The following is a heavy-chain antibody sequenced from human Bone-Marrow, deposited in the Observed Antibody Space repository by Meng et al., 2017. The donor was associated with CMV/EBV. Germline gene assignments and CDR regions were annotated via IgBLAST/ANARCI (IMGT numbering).Heavy chain of an antibody. CDR3: ARTAYCSGGSCYSAGGYY. Sequence: ASVKVSCKASGYTFTGYYMHWVRQAPGQGLEWMGWINPNSGGTNYAQKFQGRVTMTRDTSISTAYMELSRLRSDDTAVYYCARTAYCSGGSCYSAGGYYWGQGTLVTVSS. CDR1: GYTFTGYY. J-gene: IGHJ4*02. V-gene: IGHV1-2*02. D-gene: IGHD2-15*01. CDR2: INPNSGGT.